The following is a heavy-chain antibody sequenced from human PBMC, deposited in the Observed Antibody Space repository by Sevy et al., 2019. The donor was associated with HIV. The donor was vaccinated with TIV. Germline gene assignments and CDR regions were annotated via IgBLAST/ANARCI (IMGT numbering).Heavy chain of an antibody. V-gene: IGHV3-49*03. CDR1: GFTFGDYA. Sequence: GGSLRLSCTASGFTFGDYAMSWLRQAPGKGLEWVGFIRSKAYGGTTEYAASVKGRFTISRDDSKSIAYLQMNSLKTEDTAVYYCTSRLYCSGGSCYSGDAFDIWGQGTMVTVSS. CDR2: IRSKAYGGTT. D-gene: IGHD2-15*01. CDR3: TSRLYCSGGSCYSGDAFDI. J-gene: IGHJ3*02.